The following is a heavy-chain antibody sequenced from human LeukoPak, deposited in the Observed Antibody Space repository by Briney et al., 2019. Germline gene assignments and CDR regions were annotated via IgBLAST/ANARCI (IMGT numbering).Heavy chain of an antibody. D-gene: IGHD3-3*01. J-gene: IGHJ1*01. CDR3: ARDFGVGFQH. Sequence: ASVKVSCKVSGGTFSSEGISWVRQAPGQGLEWMGGIIPIFGTANYAQKFQGRVTITTDESTSTAYMELSSLRSEDTAVYYCARDFGVGFQHWGQGTLVTVSS. CDR2: IIPIFGTA. V-gene: IGHV1-69*05. CDR1: GGTFSSEG.